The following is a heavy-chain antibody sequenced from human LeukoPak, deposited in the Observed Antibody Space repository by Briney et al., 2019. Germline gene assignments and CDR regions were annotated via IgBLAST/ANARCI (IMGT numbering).Heavy chain of an antibody. J-gene: IGHJ4*02. CDR3: ARVWGYAANLNY. CDR1: GYTFTGYY. CDR2: INANSGGT. D-gene: IGHD3-16*01. V-gene: IGHV1-2*02. Sequence: ASLKVSCKASGYTFTGYYMHWVRQAPGQGLEWMGWINANSGGTNYVQKFQGRVTMTRDTSISTAYMELSRLRSDDTAVYYCARVWGYAANLNYWGQGTLVTVSS.